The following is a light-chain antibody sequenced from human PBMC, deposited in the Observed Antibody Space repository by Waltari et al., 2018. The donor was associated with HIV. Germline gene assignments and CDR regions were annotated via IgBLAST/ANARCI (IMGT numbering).Light chain of an antibody. CDR1: QNVDSW. CDR2: KAS. Sequence: IQMTQSPSILSASVGDRVTITCRASQNVDSWLAWYQQRPGKAPKLLIYKASTLQYGVPARFTGSGSGTNFTLTINSLHPGDFATYYCQQYNSDFYTFGLGTRLDLK. J-gene: IGKJ2*01. V-gene: IGKV1-5*03. CDR3: QQYNSDFYT.